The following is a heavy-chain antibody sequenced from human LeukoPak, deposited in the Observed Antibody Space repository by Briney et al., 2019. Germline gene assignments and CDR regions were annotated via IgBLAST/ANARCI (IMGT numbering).Heavy chain of an antibody. D-gene: IGHD2-15*01. CDR3: ARLTAVAAPYYYYYMDV. J-gene: IGHJ6*03. CDR2: IYYSGST. CDR1: GGSISSSSYY. V-gene: IGHV4-39*07. Sequence: SETLSLTCTVSGGSISSSSYYWGWIRQPPGKGLEWIGSIYYSGSTYYNPSLKSRVTISVDTSKNQFSLKLSSVTAADTAVYYCARLTAVAAPYYYYYMDVWGKGTTVTISS.